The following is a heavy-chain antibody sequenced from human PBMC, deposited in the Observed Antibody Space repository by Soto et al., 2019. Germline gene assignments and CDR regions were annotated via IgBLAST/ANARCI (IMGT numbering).Heavy chain of an antibody. V-gene: IGHV3-9*01. CDR1: AISFGDNA. D-gene: IGHD7-27*01. CDR2: ISWNSGRI. CDR3: AKDGLNWGSHYYYGMDV. J-gene: IGHJ6*02. Sequence: GVSLRLSCAAAAISFGDNAMHWVWQALWQSITRLSGISWNSGRIGYADSVKGRFTISRDNAKNSLYLQMNSLRAEDTALYYCAKDGLNWGSHYYYGMDVWGQGTTVT.